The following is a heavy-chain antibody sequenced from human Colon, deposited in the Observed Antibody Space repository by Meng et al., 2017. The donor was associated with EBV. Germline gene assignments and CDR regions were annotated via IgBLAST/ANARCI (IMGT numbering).Heavy chain of an antibody. CDR1: GGSISSGNHY. Sequence: QVQLQDSGPGLVMPSXXLSLTCTVSGGSISSGNHYWSWIRQHPGKGLEYIGYIYYSGSTYYNPSLKSRVIISVDTSKNQFSLRLNSVTAADTAVYYCASLYGDSSVWYLDLWGRGTLVTVSS. CDR2: IYYSGST. D-gene: IGHD4-17*01. V-gene: IGHV4-31*03. J-gene: IGHJ2*01. CDR3: ASLYGDSSVWYLDL.